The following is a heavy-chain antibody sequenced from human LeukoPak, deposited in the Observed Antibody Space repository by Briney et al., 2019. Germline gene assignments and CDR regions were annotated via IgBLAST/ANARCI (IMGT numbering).Heavy chain of an antibody. CDR1: GGSFSVYY. CDR2: IYHSGST. J-gene: IGHJ6*03. V-gene: IGHV4-34*01. CDR3: ARRATTSRFTLVRNNPVRFYYYYMDV. D-gene: IGHD3-10*01. Sequence: PSDTLSLTCSVYGGSFSVYYWSWIRQPPEKGLEYMGEIYHSGSTNYNPSLKTSVLISSDIHKNQFPVNLISVSPADTAVFYCARRATTSRFTLVRNNPVRFYYYYMDVWGKGTTVTTSS.